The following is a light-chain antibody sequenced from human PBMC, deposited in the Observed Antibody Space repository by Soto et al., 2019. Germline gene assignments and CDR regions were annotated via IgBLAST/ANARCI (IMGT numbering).Light chain of an antibody. Sequence: QSVLTQPASLSVSPGQSITISCTGTSSDVGAYNYVSWFQQYPGKAPKLMIYDVSNRPSGVSNRFSGSKSGNTASLTISGLQAEDEADYYCCSYTSSSTYVFGTGTKVTVL. J-gene: IGLJ1*01. CDR3: CSYTSSSTYV. CDR2: DVS. CDR1: SSDVGAYNY. V-gene: IGLV2-14*01.